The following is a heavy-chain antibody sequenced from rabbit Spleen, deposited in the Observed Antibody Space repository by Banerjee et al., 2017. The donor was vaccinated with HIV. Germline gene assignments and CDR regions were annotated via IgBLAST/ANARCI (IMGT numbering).Heavy chain of an antibody. J-gene: IGHJ4*01. Sequence: QLEESGGDLVQPEGSLTLTCTASGFSFSTYSMSWVRQAPGKGLEWVGYIVPIFGVTYYASWVNGRFTISSHNAQNTLYLQLNSLTAADTATYFCVREAGYAGYPYANLWGPGTLVTVS. CDR2: IVPIFGVT. CDR1: GFSFSTYS. V-gene: IGHV1S7*01. CDR3: VREAGYAGYPYANL. D-gene: IGHD6-1*01.